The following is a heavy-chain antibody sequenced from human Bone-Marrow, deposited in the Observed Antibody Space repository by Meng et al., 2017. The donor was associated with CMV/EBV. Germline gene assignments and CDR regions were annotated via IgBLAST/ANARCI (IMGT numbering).Heavy chain of an antibody. J-gene: IGHJ2*01. CDR1: GYIFTNFA. D-gene: IGHD1-26*01. Sequence: AYGYIFTNFALPWARQAPGQSLEWMGWVNSGNGNTRYSQKFQGRVTITRDTSATTVYMELSSLTSDDTAVYFCARNPLGDSYWYFDLWGRGTLVTVSS. V-gene: IGHV1-3*01. CDR3: ARNPLGDSYWYFDL. CDR2: VNSGNGNT.